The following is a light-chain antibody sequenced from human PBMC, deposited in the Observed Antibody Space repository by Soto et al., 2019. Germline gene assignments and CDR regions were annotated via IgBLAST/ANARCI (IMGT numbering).Light chain of an antibody. CDR3: QSYDRSLSGCYV. Sequence: QSVLTQPHSVSGAPGQRVTISCTGSSXNIGAGYDVHWYQQLPGTAPKLLIYGNSNRPSGVPDRFSGSKSGTSASLAITGLQAEDEADYYCQSYDRSLSGCYVFGTGTKVTVL. V-gene: IGLV1-40*01. CDR2: GNS. CDR1: SXNIGAGYD. J-gene: IGLJ1*01.